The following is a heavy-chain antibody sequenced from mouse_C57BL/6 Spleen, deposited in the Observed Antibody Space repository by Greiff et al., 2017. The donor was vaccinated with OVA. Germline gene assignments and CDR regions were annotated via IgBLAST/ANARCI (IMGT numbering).Heavy chain of an antibody. Sequence: QVQLQQSGPELVKPGASVKISCKASGYSFTSYYIHWVKQRPGQGLEWIGWIYPGSGNTKYNEKFKGKATLTADTSSSTAYMQLSSLTSEDSAVYYCASSGYYGSSRYFDVWGTGTTVTVSS. J-gene: IGHJ1*03. D-gene: IGHD1-1*01. V-gene: IGHV1-66*01. CDR3: ASSGYYGSSRYFDV. CDR2: IYPGSGNT. CDR1: GYSFTSYY.